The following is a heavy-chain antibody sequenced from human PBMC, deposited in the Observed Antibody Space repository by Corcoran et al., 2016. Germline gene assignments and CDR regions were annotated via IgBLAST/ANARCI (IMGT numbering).Heavy chain of an antibody. D-gene: IGHD3-22*01. CDR1: GYSFTSYW. V-gene: IGHV5-51*01. J-gene: IGHJ4*02. CDR3: ARRGGTYYYDSSGYYPPSYYFDY. CDR2: IYPGDSDT. Sequence: EVQLVQSGAEVKKPGESLKISCKGSGYSFTSYWIGWVRQMPGKGLEWMGIIYPGDSDTRYSPSFQGQVTIAADKSISTAYLQWSSLKASDTAMYYGARRGGTYYYDSSGYYPPSYYFDYWGQGTLVTVSS.